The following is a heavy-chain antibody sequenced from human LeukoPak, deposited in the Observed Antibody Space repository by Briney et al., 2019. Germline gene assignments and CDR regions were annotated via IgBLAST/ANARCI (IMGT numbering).Heavy chain of an antibody. J-gene: IGHJ5*02. Sequence: GESLKISCRVSGYRFTYDWIGWVRQMPGKGLEWVGIIYPDDSDTRYSPSFQGQVTISADKSISTAYLQWSSLKASDTAMYYCARRVGATREYNWFDPWGQGTLVTVSS. D-gene: IGHD1-26*01. CDR1: GYRFTYDW. V-gene: IGHV5-51*01. CDR2: IYPDDSDT. CDR3: ARRVGATREYNWFDP.